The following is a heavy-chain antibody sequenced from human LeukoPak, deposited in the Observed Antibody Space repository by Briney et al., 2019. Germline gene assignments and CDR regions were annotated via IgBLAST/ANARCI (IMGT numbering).Heavy chain of an antibody. Sequence: PGGSLSLSCAASGFTFGNYWMSWVRQAPGKGLEWVANIKQDGNEKYYVDSVKGRFTISRDNAKNSLYLQMNSLRAEDTAVYYCARGGDDILTGSMDVWGKGTTVTISS. CDR1: GFTFGNYW. CDR2: IKQDGNEK. D-gene: IGHD3-9*01. V-gene: IGHV3-7*01. J-gene: IGHJ6*03. CDR3: ARGGDDILTGSMDV.